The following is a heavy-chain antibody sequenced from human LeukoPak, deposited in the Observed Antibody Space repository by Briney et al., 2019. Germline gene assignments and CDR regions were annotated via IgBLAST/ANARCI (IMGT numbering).Heavy chain of an antibody. CDR1: GYTLTGYY. Sequence: ASVKVSCKASGYTLTGYYMHWVRQAPGQGLEWMGWINPNSGNTNYAQKLQGRVTMTTDTSTSTAYMELRSLRSDDTAVYYCARDHDYVWGSYRLPVNWGQGTLVTVSS. CDR2: INPNSGNT. CDR3: ARDHDYVWGSYRLPVN. J-gene: IGHJ4*02. V-gene: IGHV1-18*04. D-gene: IGHD3-16*02.